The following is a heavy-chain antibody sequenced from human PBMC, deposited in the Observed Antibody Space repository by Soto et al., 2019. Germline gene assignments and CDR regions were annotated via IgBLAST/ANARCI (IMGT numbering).Heavy chain of an antibody. V-gene: IGHV1-69*13. J-gene: IGHJ4*02. D-gene: IGHD6-13*01. CDR3: ARETQAAAGSTV. CDR1: GGTFSSYA. CDR2: IIPIFGTA. Sequence: SGKVSCKASGGTFSSYAISWVRQAPGQGLEWMGGIIPIFGTANYAQKFQGRVTITADESTSTAYMELSSLRSEDTAVYYCARETQAAAGSTVWGQGTLVTVSS.